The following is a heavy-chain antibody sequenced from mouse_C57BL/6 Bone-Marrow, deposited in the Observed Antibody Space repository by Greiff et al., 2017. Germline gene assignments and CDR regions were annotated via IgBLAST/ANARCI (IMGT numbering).Heavy chain of an antibody. V-gene: IGHV1-64*01. D-gene: IGHD2-5*01. CDR2: IHPNSGST. Sequence: QVQLQQPGAELVKPGASVKLSCKASGYTFTSYWMHWVKQRPGQGLEWIGMIHPNSGSTNYNEKFKSKATLTVDKSSSTAYMQLSSLTSEDSAVYYCASQAYYSNYDYWGQGTTLTVSS. J-gene: IGHJ2*01. CDR1: GYTFTSYW. CDR3: ASQAYYSNYDY.